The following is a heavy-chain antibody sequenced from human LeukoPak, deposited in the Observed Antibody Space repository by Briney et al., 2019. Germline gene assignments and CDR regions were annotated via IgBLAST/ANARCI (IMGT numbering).Heavy chain of an antibody. CDR3: AREGGYSSSWYPYYYYGMDV. J-gene: IGHJ6*02. CDR1: GSSISSYY. CDR2: IYYSGST. V-gene: IGHV4-59*12. D-gene: IGHD6-13*01. Sequence: SETLSLTCTVSGSSISSYYWSWIRQPPGKGLEWIGYIYYSGSTNYNPSLKSRVTISVDTSKNQFSLKLSSVTAADTAVYYCAREGGYSSSWYPYYYYGMDVWGQGTTVTVSS.